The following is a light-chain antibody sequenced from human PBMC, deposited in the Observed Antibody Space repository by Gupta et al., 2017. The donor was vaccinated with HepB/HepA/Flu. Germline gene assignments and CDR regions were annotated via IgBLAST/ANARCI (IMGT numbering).Light chain of an antibody. V-gene: IGLV3-19*01. Sequence: SSELTQDPAVSVALGQTVRITCQGDSLRSYYASWYQQKPAPAHALRIYVNNNRPSGIPDRFSCSSSGNTAAATITGAQAEDEADYDYYSRDNSSNHLYVFGTGTKVTVL. CDR1: SLRSYY. CDR2: VNN. J-gene: IGLJ1*01. CDR3: YSRDNSSNHLYV.